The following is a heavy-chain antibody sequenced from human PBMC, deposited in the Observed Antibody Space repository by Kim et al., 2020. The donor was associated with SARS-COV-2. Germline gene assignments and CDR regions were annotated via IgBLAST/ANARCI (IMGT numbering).Heavy chain of an antibody. D-gene: IGHD2-21*01. CDR3: ARDKGLIGWWFYP. Sequence: GGSLRLSCAASGFTFSSYGMHWVRQAPGKGLEWVAGIGYDGSNKYYADSVKGRFTISRDNSKNTLYLQMNSLRAEDTALYCCARDKGLIGWWFYPECQGT. J-gene: IGHJ5*02. CDR2: IGYDGSNK. V-gene: IGHV3-33*08. CDR1: GFTFSSYG.